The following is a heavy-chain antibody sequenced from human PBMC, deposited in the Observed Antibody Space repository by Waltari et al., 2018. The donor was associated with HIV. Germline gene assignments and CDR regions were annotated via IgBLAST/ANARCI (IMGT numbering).Heavy chain of an antibody. Sequence: EVQLVESGGGLVQPGGSLRVSCAASGFTFSASAIPWVRQASGKGLGWVGRIRSRGNRYATAYGASVKGRFTVSRDDSKNTAYLQMNNLKTEDTAVYYCTRALAYWGQGTLVTVSP. D-gene: IGHD3-16*01. V-gene: IGHV3-73*02. CDR2: IRSRGNRYAT. J-gene: IGHJ4*02. CDR1: GFTFSASA. CDR3: TRALAY.